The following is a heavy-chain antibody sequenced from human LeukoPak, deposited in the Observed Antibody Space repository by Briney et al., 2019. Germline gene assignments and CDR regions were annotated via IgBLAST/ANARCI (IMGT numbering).Heavy chain of an antibody. CDR1: GFTFSFYS. D-gene: IGHD6-19*01. CDR2: ISSSISNT. J-gene: IGHJ4*02. CDR3: ARESGWTVDY. V-gene: IGHV3-48*02. Sequence: QSGRSLRLSCAASGFTFSFYSMNWVRQAPGKGLEWVSYISSSISNTHYADSVKGRFTLSRDNAKNSLYLQMNSLRDEDTAVYFCARESGWTVDYWGQGTLVTVSS.